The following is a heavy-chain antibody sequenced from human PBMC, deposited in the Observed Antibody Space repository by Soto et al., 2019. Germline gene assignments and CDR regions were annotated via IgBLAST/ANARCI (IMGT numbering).Heavy chain of an antibody. CDR2: IYYSGST. J-gene: IGHJ5*02. CDR3: ARQGGSGSYGGLTWFDP. Sequence: SETLSLTCTVSGGSISSSSYYWGWIRQPPGKGLEWIGSIYYSGSTYYNPSLKNRVTISVDTSKNQFSLRLSSVTAADTAVYYCARQGGSGSYGGLTWFDPWGQGTLVTVSS. CDR1: GGSISSSSYY. D-gene: IGHD3-10*01. V-gene: IGHV4-39*01.